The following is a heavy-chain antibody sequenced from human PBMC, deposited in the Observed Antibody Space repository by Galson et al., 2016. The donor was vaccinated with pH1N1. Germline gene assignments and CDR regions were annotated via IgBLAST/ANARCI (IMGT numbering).Heavy chain of an antibody. Sequence: SLRLSCAASGFPFDDYAMHWVRQAPGKGLEWVSGIGWSGSIIGYADSVKGRFTISRDNAKNSLYLEMNSLRAEDTALYYCTKIRGYGELQGFDYWGQGAVVTVSS. D-gene: IGHD6-25*01. CDR2: IGWSGSII. CDR3: TKIRGYGELQGFDY. V-gene: IGHV3-9*01. J-gene: IGHJ4*02. CDR1: GFPFDDYA.